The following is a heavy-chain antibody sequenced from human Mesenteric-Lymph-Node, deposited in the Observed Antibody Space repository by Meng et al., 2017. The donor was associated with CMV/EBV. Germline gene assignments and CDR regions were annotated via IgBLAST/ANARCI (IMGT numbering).Heavy chain of an antibody. CDR1: TFTFSAYD. CDR2: ISSSSNYI. V-gene: IGHV3-21*01. Sequence: GESLKISCAASTFTFSAYDMNWVRQAPGKGLEWVSSISSSSNYIYYADSVKGRFTISRDNAKNSLYLQMNSLRAEDTAVYYCARFISGLEPEGIFYYYYGMDVWGQGTTVTVSS. CDR3: ARFISGLEPEGIFYYYYGMDV. D-gene: IGHD3-3*02. J-gene: IGHJ6*02.